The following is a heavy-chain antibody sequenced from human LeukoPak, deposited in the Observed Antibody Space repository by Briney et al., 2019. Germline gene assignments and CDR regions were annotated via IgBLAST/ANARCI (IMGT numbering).Heavy chain of an antibody. Sequence: GGSLRLSCAASGFTVSSNYMNWVRQAPRQGLEWVSIIYYDGTTYYADSVKGRFTISRDNSKNTLYLQMGSLRAEDMAVYYCARGDGTFDYWGQGTLVTVSS. D-gene: IGHD1-14*01. CDR2: IYYDGTT. V-gene: IGHV3-53*05. J-gene: IGHJ4*02. CDR3: ARGDGTFDY. CDR1: GFTVSSNY.